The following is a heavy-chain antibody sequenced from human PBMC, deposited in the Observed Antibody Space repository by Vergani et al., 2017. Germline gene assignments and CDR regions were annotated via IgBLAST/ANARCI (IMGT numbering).Heavy chain of an antibody. CDR2: INHSGST. V-gene: IGHV4-34*01. D-gene: IGHD6-6*01. J-gene: IGHJ2*01. Sequence: QVQLQQWGAGRLKPSETLSLTCAVYGGSFSGYYWSWIRQPPGKGLEWIGEINHSGSTNYNPSLKSRVTISVDTSKNQFSLKLRSVTAADTAVYYCARSGRPRMVVARPFYWYFDLWGRGTLVTVSS. CDR1: GGSFSGYY. CDR3: ARSGRPRMVVARPFYWYFDL.